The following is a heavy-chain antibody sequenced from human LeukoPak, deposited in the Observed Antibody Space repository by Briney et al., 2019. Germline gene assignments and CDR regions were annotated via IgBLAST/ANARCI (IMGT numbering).Heavy chain of an antibody. Sequence: SETLSLTCAVSGGSFSGYYWSWIRQPPGKGLEWIGEINHSGSTNYNPSLKSRVTISVDTSKNQFSLKLSSVTAADTAVYYCARGGIQLWKTWGQGTLVTVSS. D-gene: IGHD5-18*01. CDR1: GGSFSGYY. J-gene: IGHJ5*02. V-gene: IGHV4-34*01. CDR3: ARGGIQLWKT. CDR2: INHSGST.